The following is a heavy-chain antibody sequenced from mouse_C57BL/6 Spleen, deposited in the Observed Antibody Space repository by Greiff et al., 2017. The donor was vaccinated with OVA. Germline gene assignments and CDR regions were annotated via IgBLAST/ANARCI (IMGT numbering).Heavy chain of an antibody. D-gene: IGHD1-1*01. CDR3: ARGNYGRGGFAY. CDR1: GFTFSSYT. J-gene: IGHJ3*01. V-gene: IGHV5-9*01. Sequence: EVKLVESGGGLVKPGGSLKLSCAASGFTFSSYTMSWVRQTPEKRLEWVATISGGGGNTYYPDSVKGRFTISRDNAKNTLYLQMSSLRSEDTALYYCARGNYGRGGFAYWGQGTLVTVSA. CDR2: ISGGGGNT.